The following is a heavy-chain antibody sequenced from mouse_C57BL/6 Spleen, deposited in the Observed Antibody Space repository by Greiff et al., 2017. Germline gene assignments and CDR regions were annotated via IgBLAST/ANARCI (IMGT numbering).Heavy chain of an antibody. CDR1: GYSFPASN. J-gene: IGHJ1*03. V-gene: IGHV1-39*01. CDR2: INPNYGTT. CDR3: ARGGEYFDV. Sequence: EVQLQQSGPELVKPGASVRISSKASGYSFPASNLNGLKQSNGRSLEWIGVINPNYGTTSYNQKFKGKATLTVDQSSSTAYMQLNSLTSEDSAVYYCARGGEYFDVWGTGTTVTVSS.